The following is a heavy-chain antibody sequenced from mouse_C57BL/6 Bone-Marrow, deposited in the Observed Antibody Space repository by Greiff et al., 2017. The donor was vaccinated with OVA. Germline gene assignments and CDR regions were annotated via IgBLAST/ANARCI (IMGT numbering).Heavy chain of an antibody. J-gene: IGHJ2*01. V-gene: IGHV5-12*01. Sequence: EVQLVESGGGLVQPGGSLKLSCAASGFTFSDYYMYWVRQTPEKRLEWVAYISNGGGSTYYPDTVKGRFTISRDNAKNTLYLQMSRLKSEDTAMYYCARQTADYFDYWGQGTTLTVSS. CDR2: ISNGGGST. CDR3: ARQTADYFDY. CDR1: GFTFSDYY.